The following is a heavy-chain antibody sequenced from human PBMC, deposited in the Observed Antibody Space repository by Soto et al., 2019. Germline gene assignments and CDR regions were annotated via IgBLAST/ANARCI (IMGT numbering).Heavy chain of an antibody. CDR1: GGSISSYY. CDR3: GRALITMVRGVHLVMTV. CDR2: IYYSGST. D-gene: IGHD3-10*01. J-gene: IGHJ6*03. Sequence: SETLSLTCTVSGGSISSYYWSWIRQPPGKGLEWIGYIYYSGSTNYNPSLKSRVTISVDTSKNQFSLKLSSVTASDTAVYYCGRALITMVRGVHLVMTVGGNGTTVPVS. V-gene: IGHV4-59*01.